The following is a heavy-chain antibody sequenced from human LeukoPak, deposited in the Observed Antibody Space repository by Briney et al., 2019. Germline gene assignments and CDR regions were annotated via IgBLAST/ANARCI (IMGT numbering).Heavy chain of an antibody. Sequence: PGGTLRLSCAASGFTVGSYYMNWVRQAQGKGLEWVSVIYSGGSTSSADPVKGRFTISRDNSKNTLYLQMNSLRAEDTAVYYCAGSTTVAYYWGQGTLVTVSS. CDR2: IYSGGST. J-gene: IGHJ4*02. D-gene: IGHD4-23*01. CDR3: AGSTTVAYY. CDR1: GFTVGSYY. V-gene: IGHV3-53*01.